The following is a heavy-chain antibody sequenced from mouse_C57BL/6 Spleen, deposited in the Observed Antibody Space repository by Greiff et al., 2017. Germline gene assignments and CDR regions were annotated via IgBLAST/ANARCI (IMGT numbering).Heavy chain of an antibody. V-gene: IGHV3-6*01. D-gene: IGHD2-5*01. Sequence: EVQLQESGPGLVKPSQSLPLTCSVTGYSITSGYYWNWIRQFPGNKLEWMGYISYDGSNNYNPSLKNRISITRDTSKNQFFLKLNSVTTEDTATYYCARGSNYEWFAYWGQGTLVTVSA. CDR1: GYSITSGYY. CDR2: ISYDGSN. CDR3: ARGSNYEWFAY. J-gene: IGHJ3*01.